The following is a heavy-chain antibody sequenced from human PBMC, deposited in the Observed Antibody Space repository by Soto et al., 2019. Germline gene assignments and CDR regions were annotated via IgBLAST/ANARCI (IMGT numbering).Heavy chain of an antibody. V-gene: IGHV4-30-4*01. D-gene: IGHD4-4*01. CDR2: IYYSGST. Sequence: SETLSLTGTVSGGSISSGDYDWSWIRQPPGKGLEWIGYIYYSGSTYYNPSLKSRVTISVDTSKNQFSLKLSSVTAADTAVYYCARGLDYSNYFDYWGQGTLVTVSS. CDR3: ARGLDYSNYFDY. J-gene: IGHJ4*02. CDR1: GGSISSGDYD.